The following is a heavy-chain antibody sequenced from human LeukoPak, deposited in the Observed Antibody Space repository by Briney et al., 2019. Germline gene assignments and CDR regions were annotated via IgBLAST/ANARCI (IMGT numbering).Heavy chain of an antibody. CDR3: ARGDSSGYYYHVSRDEATHDY. D-gene: IGHD3-22*01. Sequence: GVPLRLSCAASVFTFRSHSMKWVRQAPGKGLEGVSSISSSSSYIYYADSVKGRFSISRDNAKNSLYLQMNSLRAEDTAVYYCARGDSSGYYYHVSRDEATHDYWGQGTLVTVSS. J-gene: IGHJ4*02. V-gene: IGHV3-21*01. CDR1: VFTFRSHS. CDR2: ISSSSSYI.